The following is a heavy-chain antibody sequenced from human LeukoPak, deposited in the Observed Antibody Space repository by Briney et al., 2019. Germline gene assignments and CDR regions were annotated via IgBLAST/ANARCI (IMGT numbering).Heavy chain of an antibody. CDR2: ISGVGFST. CDR3: ARDRKSSTASNWFDP. J-gene: IGHJ5*02. CDR1: GFAFSNYA. D-gene: IGHD1-14*01. V-gene: IGHV3-23*01. Sequence: GGSLGLSCAASGFAFSNYAMSWVRQAPGKGLEWVSTISGVGFSTYSADSVEGRFTISRGNTKSTLFLQMNGLRADDTAVYYCARDRKSSTASNWFDPWGRGTQVTVSS.